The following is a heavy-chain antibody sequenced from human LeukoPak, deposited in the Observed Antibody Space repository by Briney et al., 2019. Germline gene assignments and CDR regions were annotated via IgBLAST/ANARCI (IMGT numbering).Heavy chain of an antibody. V-gene: IGHV3-53*01. CDR1: GFTVSSNY. Sequence: GGSLRLSCAASGFTVSSNYMSWVRQAPGKGLEWVSVIYSGGSTYYADSVKGRFTTSKDNSKNTLYLQMNSLRAEDTAVYYCATSKAGIYDFWSGYPLGAFDIWGQGTMVTVSS. CDR3: ATSKAGIYDFWSGYPLGAFDI. D-gene: IGHD3-3*01. J-gene: IGHJ3*02. CDR2: IYSGGST.